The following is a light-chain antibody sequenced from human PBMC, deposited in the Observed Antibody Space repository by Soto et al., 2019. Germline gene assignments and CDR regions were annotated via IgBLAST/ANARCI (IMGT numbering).Light chain of an antibody. CDR2: GAS. Sequence: EMVLTHSPGTLSLSPGGRATLSCRASRSVSSSFLAWYQQKPGQAPRLLIYGASSRATGIPDRFSGSGSGTDFTLTISRLEPEDFAVYYCQQYESSPITFGQGTRLEIK. CDR3: QQYESSPIT. V-gene: IGKV3-20*01. CDR1: RSVSSSF. J-gene: IGKJ5*01.